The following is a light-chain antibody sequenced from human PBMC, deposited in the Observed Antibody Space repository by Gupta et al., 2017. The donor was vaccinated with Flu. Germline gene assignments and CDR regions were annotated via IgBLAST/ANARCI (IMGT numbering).Light chain of an antibody. Sequence: DVVLTQSPLSLPVTLGETASISCRSSQSLLYSNGHTYLDWFLQKPGQSPQLLIYSASHRASGVPDRFTGSGSGTDFTLKISRVETEDIGVYYCMQALQTPYTFGPGTKLEIK. CDR2: SAS. J-gene: IGKJ2*01. CDR1: QSLLYSNGHTY. CDR3: MQALQTPYT. V-gene: IGKV2-28*01.